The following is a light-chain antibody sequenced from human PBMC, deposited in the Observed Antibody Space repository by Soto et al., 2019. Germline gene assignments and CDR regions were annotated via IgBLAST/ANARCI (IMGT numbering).Light chain of an antibody. Sequence: DIPVNKSPSTLRASVKDRVTIPCRASQSISSWLAWYQQKPGKAPKLLIYDASSLESGVPSRFSGSGSGTEFTLTISIRQPDDFATYYCQLYTSYLWTLGQGTKVDIK. CDR2: DAS. V-gene: IGKV1-5*01. CDR3: QLYTSYLWT. J-gene: IGKJ1*01. CDR1: QSISSW.